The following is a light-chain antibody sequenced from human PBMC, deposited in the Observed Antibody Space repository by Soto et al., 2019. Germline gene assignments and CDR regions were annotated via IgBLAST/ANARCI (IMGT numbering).Light chain of an antibody. CDR2: GAS. J-gene: IGKJ1*01. Sequence: EIVMTQSPATLSVSPGERATLSCRASQSVSSTLAWYQQKPGQAPRLLIYGASTRATGIPARFSGSGSGTEFTLTISSLQSEDFVVYYCQQYNIWPRTFGQGTKVDIK. CDR3: QQYNIWPRT. V-gene: IGKV3-15*01. CDR1: QSVSST.